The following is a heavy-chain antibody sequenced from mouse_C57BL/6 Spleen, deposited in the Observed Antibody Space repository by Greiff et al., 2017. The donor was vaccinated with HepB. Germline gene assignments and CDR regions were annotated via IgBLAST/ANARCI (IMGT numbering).Heavy chain of an antibody. J-gene: IGHJ2*01. D-gene: IGHD1-1*01. Sequence: QVQLQQSGAELVRPGTSVKVSCKASGYAFTNYLIEWVKQRPGQGLEWIGVINPGSGGTNYNEKFKGKATLTADKSSSTAYMQLSSLTSEDSAIYFYARGDYGSTLDYWGQGTTLTVSS. CDR1: GYAFTNYL. CDR3: ARGDYGSTLDY. V-gene: IGHV1-54*01. CDR2: INPGSGGT.